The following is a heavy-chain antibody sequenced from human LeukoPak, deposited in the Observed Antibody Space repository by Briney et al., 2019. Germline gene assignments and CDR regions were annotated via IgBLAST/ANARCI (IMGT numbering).Heavy chain of an antibody. Sequence: GGSLRLSCAASGFTFSSYSMNWVRQAPGKGLEWVSSISSSSSYIYYADSVKGRFTISRDNAKNSLYLQMNSLRAEDTAVYYCAREGYSYGPTYYYGMDVWGQGTTVTVSS. CDR3: AREGYSYGPTYYYGMDV. CDR1: GFTFSSYS. V-gene: IGHV3-21*01. J-gene: IGHJ6*02. CDR2: ISSSSSYI. D-gene: IGHD5-18*01.